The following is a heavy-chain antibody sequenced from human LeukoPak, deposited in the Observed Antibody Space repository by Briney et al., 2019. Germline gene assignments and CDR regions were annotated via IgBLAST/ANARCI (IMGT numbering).Heavy chain of an antibody. CDR2: INPNSGGT. CDR1: GYTFTGYY. J-gene: IGHJ5*02. V-gene: IGHV1-2*06. D-gene: IGHD5-18*01. Sequence: VASVKVSCKASGYTFTGYYMHWVRQAPGQGLEWTGRINPNSGGTNYAQKFQGRVTMTRDTSISTAYMELSRLRSDDTAVYYCAREGPRGTAMVRVLRWFDPWGQGTLVTVSS. CDR3: AREGPRGTAMVRVLRWFDP.